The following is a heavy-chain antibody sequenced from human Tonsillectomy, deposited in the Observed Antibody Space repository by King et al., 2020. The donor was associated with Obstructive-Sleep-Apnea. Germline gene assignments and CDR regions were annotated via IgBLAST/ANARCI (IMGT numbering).Heavy chain of an antibody. V-gene: IGHV4-34*01. CDR1: GGSFSGYY. Sequence: VQLQQWGAGLLKPSETLSLTCAVYGGSFSGYYWSWIRQPPGKGLEWIGEINHSGSTNYNPSLKSRVTISVDTSKNQFSLKRSSVTAADTAVYYCAVTPIVVVTGEDYWGQGTLVTVSS. CDR2: INHSGST. D-gene: IGHD2-21*02. J-gene: IGHJ4*02. CDR3: AVTPIVVVTGEDY.